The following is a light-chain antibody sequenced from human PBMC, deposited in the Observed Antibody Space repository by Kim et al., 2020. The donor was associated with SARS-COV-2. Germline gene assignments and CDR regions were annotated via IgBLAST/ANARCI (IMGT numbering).Light chain of an antibody. CDR3: QHYNGFPLT. Sequence: TSVGDTVIITCRASQSINNRFAWYQHKPGKAPKLLLYGASNLETGVPSRFSGSGSGTEFTLTITSLQSDDFATYYCQHYNGFPLTFGGGTKVDIK. V-gene: IGKV1-5*03. CDR1: QSINNR. CDR2: GAS. J-gene: IGKJ4*01.